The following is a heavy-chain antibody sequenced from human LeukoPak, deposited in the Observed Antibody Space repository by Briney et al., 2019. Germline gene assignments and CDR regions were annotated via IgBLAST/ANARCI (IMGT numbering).Heavy chain of an antibody. V-gene: IGHV1-18*01. CDR2: ISAYNGDT. J-gene: IGHJ4*02. D-gene: IGHD3-10*01. CDR1: GYSFGSFG. CDR3: ARGGYYGSGSFPDY. Sequence: ASVKVSCKGSGYSFGSFGINWVRQAPGQGLEWMGWISAYNGDTNYAQKFQGRVTMTTDTSTSTAYMDLTSLRSDDTAVYYRARGGYYGSGSFPDYWGQGTLVTVSS.